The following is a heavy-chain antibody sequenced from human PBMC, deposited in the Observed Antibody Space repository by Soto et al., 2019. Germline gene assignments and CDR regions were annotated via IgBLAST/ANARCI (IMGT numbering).Heavy chain of an antibody. J-gene: IGHJ6*02. CDR3: ARGGYYDFWSGYYPGKGYYYGMDV. CDR2: INHSGST. CDR1: GGSFSGYY. Sequence: SETLSLTCAVYGGSFSGYYWSWIRQPPGKGLEWIGEINHSGSTNYNPSLKSRVTISVDTSKNQFSLKLSSVTAADTAVYYCARGGYYDFWSGYYPGKGYYYGMDVWGQGTTVTVSS. V-gene: IGHV4-34*01. D-gene: IGHD3-3*01.